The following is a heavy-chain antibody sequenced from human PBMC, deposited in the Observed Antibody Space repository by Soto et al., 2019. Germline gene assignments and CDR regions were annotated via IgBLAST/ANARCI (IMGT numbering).Heavy chain of an antibody. CDR1: GFTFSSYW. CDR2: IKQDGSEK. D-gene: IGHD3-22*01. Sequence: PGGSLRLSCAASGFTFSSYWMSWVRQAPGKGLEWVANIKQDGSEKYYVDSVKGRFTISRDNAKNSLYLQMNSLRAEDTAVYYCARYILGYYDSSGFDYSGQGTLVTVSS. CDR3: ARYILGYYDSSGFDY. V-gene: IGHV3-7*05. J-gene: IGHJ4*02.